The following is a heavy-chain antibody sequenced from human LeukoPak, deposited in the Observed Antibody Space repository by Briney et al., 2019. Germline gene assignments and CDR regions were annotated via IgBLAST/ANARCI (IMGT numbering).Heavy chain of an antibody. J-gene: IGHJ3*02. CDR2: IYYTGST. Sequence: SETLSLTCTVSGDSISSSYWSWSWIRQPTGKGLEWIGYIYYTGSTEKNPSLKSRVTISLDTSKNQFSLRLSSVTAADTAVYFCARTRRGYTYGFSSRELVKAFDMWGQGTVVTVSS. V-gene: IGHV4-59*01. CDR3: ARTRRGYTYGFSSRELVKAFDM. CDR1: GDSISSSY. D-gene: IGHD5-18*01.